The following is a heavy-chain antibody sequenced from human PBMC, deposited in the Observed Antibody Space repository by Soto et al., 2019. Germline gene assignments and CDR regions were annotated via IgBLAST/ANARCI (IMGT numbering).Heavy chain of an antibody. Sequence: PGGSLRLSCAASGFTFTRYSMNWVRQAPGKGLEWVSSISSTTNYIYYGDSMKGRFTISRDNARNSLYLEMNSLRAEDTAVYYCARESEDLTSNFDYWGQGTLVTVSS. CDR2: ISSTTNYI. CDR3: ARESEDLTSNFDY. CDR1: GFTFTRYS. J-gene: IGHJ4*02. V-gene: IGHV3-21*06.